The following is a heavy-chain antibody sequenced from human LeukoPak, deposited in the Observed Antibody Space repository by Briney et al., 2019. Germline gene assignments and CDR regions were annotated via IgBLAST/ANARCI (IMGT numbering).Heavy chain of an antibody. V-gene: IGHV4-30-2*01. CDR3: ARGQPGVMCFGESGDDAFDI. CDR2: IYHSGST. D-gene: IGHD3-10*01. CDR1: GGSISSGGYS. J-gene: IGHJ3*02. Sequence: SETLSLTCAVSGGSISSGGYSWSWIRQPPGKGLEWIGYIYHSGSTYYNPSLKSRVTISVDRSKNQFSLKLSSVTAADTAVYYCARGQPGVMCFGESGDDAFDIWGQGTMVTVSS.